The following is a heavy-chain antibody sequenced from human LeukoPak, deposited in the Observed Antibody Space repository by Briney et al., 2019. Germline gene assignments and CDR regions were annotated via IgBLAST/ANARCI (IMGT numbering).Heavy chain of an antibody. Sequence: ASVKVSCKASGYTFTSYGISWVRQAPGQGLEWMGWISAYNGNTNYAQKLQGRVTMTTDTSTSTAYMELRSLRSDDTAVYYCARDNDYVWGSYPTADYWGQGTLVTVSS. CDR2: ISAYNGNT. J-gene: IGHJ4*02. V-gene: IGHV1-18*01. CDR3: ARDNDYVWGSYPTADY. D-gene: IGHD3-16*01. CDR1: GYTFTSYG.